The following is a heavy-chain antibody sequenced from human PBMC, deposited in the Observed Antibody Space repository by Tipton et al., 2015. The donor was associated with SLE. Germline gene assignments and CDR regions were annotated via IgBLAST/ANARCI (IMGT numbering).Heavy chain of an antibody. CDR3: ASQLLFFFYGMDV. CDR2: ISYDGNKK. CDR1: GLTFSTYA. D-gene: IGHD3-10*01. J-gene: IGHJ6*02. Sequence: RSLRLSCAASGLTFSTYAMHWVRQAPGKGLQWVAVISYDGNKKYHADSVKGRFTISRDNSKNTLYLQMNSLRAEDTAVYYCASQLLFFFYGMDVWGQGTTVTVSS. V-gene: IGHV3-30*01.